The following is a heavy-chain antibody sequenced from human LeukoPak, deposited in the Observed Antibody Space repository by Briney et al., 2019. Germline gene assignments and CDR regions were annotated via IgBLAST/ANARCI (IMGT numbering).Heavy chain of an antibody. J-gene: IGHJ2*01. CDR1: GGSISSYY. V-gene: IGHV4-4*07. D-gene: IGHD1-26*01. CDR2: IYTSGST. Sequence: SETLSLTCTVSGGSISSYYWSWIRQPAGKGLEWIGRIYTSGSTNYNPSLKSRVTMSVDTSKNQFSLKLSSVTAADTAVYYCAREALVGATTRYFDLWGRGTLVTVSS. CDR3: AREALVGATTRYFDL.